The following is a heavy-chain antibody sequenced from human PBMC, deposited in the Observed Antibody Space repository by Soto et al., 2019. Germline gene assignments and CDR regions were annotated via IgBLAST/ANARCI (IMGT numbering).Heavy chain of an antibody. J-gene: IGHJ6*02. V-gene: IGHV4-34*01. CDR3: ARAHLIPPGYSSSWYYYYYGMDV. CDR1: GGSFSGYY. Sequence: ETLSLTCAVYGGSFSGYYWSWIRQPPGKGLEWIGEINHSGSTNYNPSLKSRVTISVDTSKNQFSLKLSSVTAADTAVYYCARAHLIPPGYSSSWYYYYYGMDVWGQGTTVTVSS. CDR2: INHSGST. D-gene: IGHD6-13*01.